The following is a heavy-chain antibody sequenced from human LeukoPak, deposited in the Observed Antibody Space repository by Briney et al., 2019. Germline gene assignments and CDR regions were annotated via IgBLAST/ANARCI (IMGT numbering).Heavy chain of an antibody. CDR3: ARDRNNFWSAYYAD. CDR1: GFTFSSYA. CDR2: ISGSGGST. Sequence: PGGSLRLSCAASGFTFSSYAMSWVRQAPGKGLEWVSGISGSGGSTYYADSVKGRFTISRGNSKNTLYLQMNSLRVEDTAVYYCARDRNNFWSAYYADWGQGTLVTVSS. J-gene: IGHJ4*02. D-gene: IGHD3-3*01. V-gene: IGHV3-23*01.